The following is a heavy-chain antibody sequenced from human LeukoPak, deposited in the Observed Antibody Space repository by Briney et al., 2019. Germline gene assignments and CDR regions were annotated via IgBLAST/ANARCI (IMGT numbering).Heavy chain of an antibody. CDR1: GGSISSGDYY. D-gene: IGHD6-13*01. V-gene: IGHV4-30-4*01. Sequence: SETLSLTCTVSGGSISSGDYYWSWIRQPPGRGLEWIGYIYYSGSTYYNPSLKSRVTISVDTSKNQFSLKLSSVTAADTAVYYCARERPGMGFQHWGQGTLVTASS. CDR3: ARERPGMGFQH. J-gene: IGHJ1*01. CDR2: IYYSGST.